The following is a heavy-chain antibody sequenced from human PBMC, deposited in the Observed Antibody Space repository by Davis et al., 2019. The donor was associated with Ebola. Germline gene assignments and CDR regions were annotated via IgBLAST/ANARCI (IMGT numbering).Heavy chain of an antibody. CDR3: ARDLYGDYPFDY. CDR1: GFTFTTYG. D-gene: IGHD2-21*02. Sequence: GESLKISCAASGFTFTTYGMHWVRQAPGKGLEWVTFTRFDGNDKFYADSVKGRFTISRDNAKNSLYLQMNNLRVEDTAVYYCARDLYGDYPFDYWGQGTLVTVSS. CDR2: TRFDGNDK. J-gene: IGHJ4*02. V-gene: IGHV3-30*02.